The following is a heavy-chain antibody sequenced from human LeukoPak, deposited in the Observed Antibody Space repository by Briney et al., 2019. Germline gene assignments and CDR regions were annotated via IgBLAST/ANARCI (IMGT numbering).Heavy chain of an antibody. CDR2: IAHDGSEK. J-gene: IGHJ4*02. CDR1: GFSFSDYW. Sequence: GGSLRLSCAASGFSFSDYWMGLVRQAPGKGLEWVANIAHDGSEKKYVDSVKGHFTISRDNAKNTLYLQVNSLRDEDTAVYYCARPSQYSGSYFDSWGQGTLVTVSS. CDR3: ARPSQYSGSYFDS. D-gene: IGHD1-26*01. V-gene: IGHV3-7*01.